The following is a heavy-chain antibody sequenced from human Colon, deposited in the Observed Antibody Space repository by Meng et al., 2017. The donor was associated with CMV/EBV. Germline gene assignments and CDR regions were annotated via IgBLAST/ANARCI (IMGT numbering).Heavy chain of an antibody. D-gene: IGHD3-3*01. CDR1: GFTFTDYS. V-gene: IGHV3-21*01. CDR2: ISSSSSYI. Sequence: EVEVVEAGGGLCKPGASLRLSCAASGFTFTDYSMTWVRQAPGKGLEWVSSISSSSSYIYYADSLRGRFTISRDNAKKSVYLQMNSLGADDTAVYYRVRAPTIGAYYFDYWGQGILVTVSS. CDR3: VRAPTIGAYYFDY. J-gene: IGHJ4*02.